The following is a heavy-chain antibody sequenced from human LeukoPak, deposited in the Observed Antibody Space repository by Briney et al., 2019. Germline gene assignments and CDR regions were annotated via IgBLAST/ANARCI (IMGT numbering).Heavy chain of an antibody. CDR3: ARGSIAAAGYDY. Sequence: GASVKVSCKASGYTFTGYYMHWVRQAPGQGLEWMGWINPNSGGTSYAQKFQGRVTMTRDTSISTAYMELSRLRSDDTAVYYCARGSIAAAGYDYWGQGTLVTVSS. V-gene: IGHV1-2*02. CDR2: INPNSGGT. J-gene: IGHJ4*02. D-gene: IGHD6-13*01. CDR1: GYTFTGYY.